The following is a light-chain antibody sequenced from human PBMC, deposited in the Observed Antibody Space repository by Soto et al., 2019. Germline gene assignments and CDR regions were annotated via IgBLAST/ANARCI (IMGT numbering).Light chain of an antibody. J-gene: IGLJ1*01. CDR1: SSDVGSYKF. CDR2: EDS. V-gene: IGLV2-23*02. Sequence: QSALTQPASVSGSPGQSITISCTGTSSDVGSYKFVSWYQHHPGKAPKLMIYEDSKRPSGVSDRFSGSKSGNTASLTISGLQADDEADYYCCSYAGTTNVFGTGTKVTVL. CDR3: CSYAGTTNV.